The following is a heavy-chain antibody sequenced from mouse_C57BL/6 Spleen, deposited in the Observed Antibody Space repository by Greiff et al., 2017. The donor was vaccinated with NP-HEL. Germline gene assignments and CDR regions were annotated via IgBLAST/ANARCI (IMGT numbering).Heavy chain of an antibody. CDR2: IDPSDSET. D-gene: IGHD2-12*01. J-gene: IGHJ1*03. Sequence: VQLQQPGAELVRPGSSVKLSCKASGYTFTSYWMHWVKQRPIQGLEWIGNIDPSDSETHYNQKFKDKATLTVDKSSSTAYMQLSSLTSEDSAVYYCARGRDSYWYFDVWGTGTTVTVSS. CDR3: ARGRDSYWYFDV. V-gene: IGHV1-52*01. CDR1: GYTFTSYW.